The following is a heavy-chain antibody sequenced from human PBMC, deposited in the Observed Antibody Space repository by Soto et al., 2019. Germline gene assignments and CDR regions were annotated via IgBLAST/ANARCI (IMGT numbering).Heavy chain of an antibody. V-gene: IGHV1-69*01. J-gene: IGHJ4*02. CDR3: ARDAPYKRDSSSWYGY. CDR1: GGTFSSYA. CDR2: IIPIFGTA. D-gene: IGHD6-13*01. Sequence: QVQLVQSGAEVKKPGSSVKVSCKASGGTFSSYAISWVRQAPGQGLEWMGGIIPIFGTANYAQKFQGRVTITADESTSTAYVELSSLSSEDTAVYYCARDAPYKRDSSSWYGYWGQGTLVTVSS.